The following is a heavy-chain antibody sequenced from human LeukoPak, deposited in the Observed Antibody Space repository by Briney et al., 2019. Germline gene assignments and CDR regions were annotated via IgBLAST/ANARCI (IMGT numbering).Heavy chain of an antibody. CDR1: GFTFNNFA. D-gene: IGHD5-12*01. V-gene: IGHV3-21*01. Sequence: GGSLRLSCAASGFTFNNFAMSWVRQAPGKGLEWVSSISSSSSYIYYADSVKGRFTISRDNAKNSLYLQMNSLRAEDTAVYYCASIVDIVATIKGGAFDIWGQGTMVTVSS. J-gene: IGHJ3*02. CDR3: ASIVDIVATIKGGAFDI. CDR2: ISSSSSYI.